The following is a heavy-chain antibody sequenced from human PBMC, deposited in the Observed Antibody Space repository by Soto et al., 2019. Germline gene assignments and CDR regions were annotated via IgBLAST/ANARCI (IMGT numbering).Heavy chain of an antibody. Sequence: SETLSLTCAVYGGSTSGYYWSCIRQPPGKGLEGIGEINHSATTNYNPSLKSRVTISVDTSKNEFSLKLGSVTAADTAVYYFARGPGGEFGPWGQGTLVTVSS. CDR3: ARGPGGEFGP. CDR1: GGSTSGYY. V-gene: IGHV4-34*01. CDR2: INHSATT. D-gene: IGHD3-16*01. J-gene: IGHJ5*02.